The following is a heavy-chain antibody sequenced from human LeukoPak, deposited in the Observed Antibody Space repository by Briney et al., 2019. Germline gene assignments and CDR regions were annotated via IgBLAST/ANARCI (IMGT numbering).Heavy chain of an antibody. V-gene: IGHV3-9*01. CDR3: AKARGSGWELDVDY. Sequence: GGSLRLSCAASGFTFDDYAMHWVRQAPGKGLEWVSGISWNSGSIGYADSVKGRSTISRDNAKNSLYLQMYSLRAEDTALYYCAKARGSGWELDVDYWGQGTLVTVSS. CDR2: ISWNSGSI. D-gene: IGHD6-19*01. J-gene: IGHJ4*02. CDR1: GFTFDDYA.